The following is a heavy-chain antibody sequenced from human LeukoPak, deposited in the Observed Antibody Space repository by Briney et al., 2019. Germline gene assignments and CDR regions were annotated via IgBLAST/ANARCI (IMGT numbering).Heavy chain of an antibody. CDR3: ARDPSYGDYFAY. V-gene: IGHV1-8*01. D-gene: IGHD4-17*01. J-gene: IGHJ4*02. Sequence: SVKVSCKASGYTFTSYDINWVRQATGQGLEWMGWMNPNSGNTGYAQKFQGRVTMTRNTSISTAYMELSSLRSDDTAVYYCARDPSYGDYFAYWGQGTLVTVSS. CDR2: MNPNSGNT. CDR1: GYTFTSYD.